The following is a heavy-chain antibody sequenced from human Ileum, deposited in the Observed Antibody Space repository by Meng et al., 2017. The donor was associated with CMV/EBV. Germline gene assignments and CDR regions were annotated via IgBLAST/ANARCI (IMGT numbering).Heavy chain of an antibody. V-gene: IGHV4-59*01. CDR1: GGSISSYY. CDR2: IYYSGST. Sequence: GSLRLSCTVSGGSISSYYWSWIRQPPGKGLEWIGYIYYSGSTNYNPSLKSRVTISVDTSKNQFSLKLSSVTAADTAVYYCAGLPAVWGQGTTVTVSS. J-gene: IGHJ6*02. CDR3: AGLPAV.